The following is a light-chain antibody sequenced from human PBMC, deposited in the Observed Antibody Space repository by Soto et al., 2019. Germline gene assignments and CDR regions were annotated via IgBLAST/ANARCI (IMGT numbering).Light chain of an antibody. Sequence: QSVLTQPRSVSGSPGQSVTISCTGTSTDVGGYNYVSWYQQHPGKVPKLMLYDVSKRPSGVPDRFSGSKSGNTASLTISGLQSVAEAEYYCCSYAGRDTLYVFGSGTKVTVL. J-gene: IGLJ1*01. V-gene: IGLV2-11*01. CDR2: DVS. CDR3: CSYAGRDTLYV. CDR1: STDVGGYNY.